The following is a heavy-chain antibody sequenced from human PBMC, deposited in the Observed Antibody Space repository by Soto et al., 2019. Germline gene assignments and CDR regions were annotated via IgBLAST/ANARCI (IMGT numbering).Heavy chain of an antibody. D-gene: IGHD5-18*01. CDR3: AKALSGYTYGPFDY. V-gene: IGHV3-9*01. J-gene: IGHJ4*02. CDR2: INWNRGSI. Sequence: TGGSLRLSCAASGFTFDDYAMHWVRQTPGKGLEWVSGINWNRGSIGYADSVKGRFTISKDIANNSLYLQMNSLRAEDTGLYYCAKALSGYTYGPFDYWGQGTQVTAPQ. CDR1: GFTFDDYA.